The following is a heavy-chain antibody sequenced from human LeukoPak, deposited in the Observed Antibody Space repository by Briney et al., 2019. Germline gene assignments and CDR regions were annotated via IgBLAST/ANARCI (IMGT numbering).Heavy chain of an antibody. Sequence: ASVKVSCKASGGTFSSYAISWVRQAPGQGLEWMGGIIPIFGTANYAQKFQGRVTITTDESTSTAYMELSSLRSEATAAYYCARDTDYGSGSYYGYWGQGTLVTVSS. D-gene: IGHD3-10*01. J-gene: IGHJ4*02. CDR2: IIPIFGTA. CDR3: ARDTDYGSGSYYGY. CDR1: GGTFSSYA. V-gene: IGHV1-69*05.